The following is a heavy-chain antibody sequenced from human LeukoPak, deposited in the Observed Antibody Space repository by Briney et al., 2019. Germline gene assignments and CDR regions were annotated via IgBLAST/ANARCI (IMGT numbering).Heavy chain of an antibody. D-gene: IGHD3-10*01. CDR1: GYTFTGYY. CDR3: ARDLMVRGPMDV. J-gene: IGHJ6*03. CDR2: IKPSSGGT. Sequence: ASVKVSCKASGYTFTGYYIHWVRQAPGQGLEWMGWIKPSSGGTNYAQNFQGRVTMTRDTSINTAYMELSRLRSDDTAVYYCARDLMVRGPMDVWGRGTTVTVSS. V-gene: IGHV1-2*02.